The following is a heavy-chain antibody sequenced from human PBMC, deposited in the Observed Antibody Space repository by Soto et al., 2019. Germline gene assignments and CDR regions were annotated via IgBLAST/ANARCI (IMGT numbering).Heavy chain of an antibody. D-gene: IGHD3-10*01. CDR3: ARGDYGSVSYYKGTYYYLIDC. J-gene: IGHJ6*03. CDR1: GGSVSSGSYY. Sequence: SETLSLTCTVSGGSVSSGSYYWSWIRQPPGKGLEWIGYIYYSGSTNYNPSLKSRVTISVDTSKNQFSLKLSSVTAADTAVYYCARGDYGSVSYYKGTYYYLIDCWGKRTSVTGSS. V-gene: IGHV4-61*01. CDR2: IYYSGST.